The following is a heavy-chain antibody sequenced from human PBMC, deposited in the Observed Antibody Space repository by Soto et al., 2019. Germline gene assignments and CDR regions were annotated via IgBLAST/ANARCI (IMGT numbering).Heavy chain of an antibody. V-gene: IGHV3-33*01. J-gene: IGHJ6*03. Sequence: GGSLRLSCAASGFPFSSYGMHWVRQAPGKGLEWVAVIWYDGSNKYYADSVKGRFTISRDNSKNTLYLQMNSLRAEDTAVYYCARGSPDYYDYYYMYVCGKGTTVTVSS. CDR1: GFPFSSYG. CDR3: ARGSPDYYDYYYMYV. CDR2: IWYDGSNK.